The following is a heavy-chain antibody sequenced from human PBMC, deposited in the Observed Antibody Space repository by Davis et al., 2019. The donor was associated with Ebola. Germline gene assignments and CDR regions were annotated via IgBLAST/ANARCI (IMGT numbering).Heavy chain of an antibody. CDR2: IDHSGDT. CDR1: GFSFSSHW. V-gene: IGHV4-34*01. Sequence: ESLKISCAASGFSFSSHWMSWVRQAPGKGLEWIGEIDHSGDTTYNPSLRSRVTISLDASKNQFFLKMSSVTAADTSVYFCARSSVVVSATFDYWGQGNLVTVSS. CDR3: ARSSVVVSATFDY. J-gene: IGHJ4*02. D-gene: IGHD2-21*02.